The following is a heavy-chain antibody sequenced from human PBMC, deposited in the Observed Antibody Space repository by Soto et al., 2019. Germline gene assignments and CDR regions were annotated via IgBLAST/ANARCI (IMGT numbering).Heavy chain of an antibody. CDR1: GYTFTGYY. CDR2: INPNSGGT. Sequence: LGASVNVSCKTSGYTFTGYYLHWVRQAPGQGLEWMGWINPNSGGTNYAQNFQGSVTMTRDTSISTAYMELSRLRSDDTAVYYCARGYGLDSLLSYGMGVWGQGTTVTVSS. D-gene: IGHD3-9*01. V-gene: IGHV1-2*03. J-gene: IGHJ6*02. CDR3: ARGYGLDSLLSYGMGV.